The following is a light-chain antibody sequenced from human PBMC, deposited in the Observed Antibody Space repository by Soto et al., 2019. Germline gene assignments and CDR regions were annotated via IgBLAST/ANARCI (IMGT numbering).Light chain of an antibody. V-gene: IGKV2-30*01. CDR3: MQCTHWPYT. J-gene: IGKJ2*01. Sequence: DVLMTQSPLSLPVTLGQPASISCRSSQSLVYSDGNTYLNWFQQRPGQSPRRLIYKVSNRDSGVPDRLSGSGSGTDFPLKISRVEADDVGVYYCMQCTHWPYTFGQGTKLEIK. CDR2: KVS. CDR1: QSLVYSDGNTY.